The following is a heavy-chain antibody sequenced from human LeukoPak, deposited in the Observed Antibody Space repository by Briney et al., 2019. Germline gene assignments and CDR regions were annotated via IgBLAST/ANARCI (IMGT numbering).Heavy chain of an antibody. CDR3: ARLPGDIVLVPAAMDV. V-gene: IGHV1-18*01. J-gene: IGHJ6*02. CDR2: ISAYNGNT. Sequence: GASVKVSCKASGYTFTSYGISWVRQAPGQGLEWMGWISAYNGNTNYAQKLQGRVTMTTDTSTSTAYMELRSLRSDDTAVYYCARLPGDIVLVPAAMDVWGQGTTVTVSS. D-gene: IGHD2-2*01. CDR1: GYTFTSYG.